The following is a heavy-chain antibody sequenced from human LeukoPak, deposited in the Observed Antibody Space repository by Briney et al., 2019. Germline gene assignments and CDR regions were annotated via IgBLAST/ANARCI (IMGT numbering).Heavy chain of an antibody. J-gene: IGHJ4*02. Sequence: ETSETLSLTCAVYGGSFSGYYWSWIRQPPAKGLEWIGEINHSGSTNYNPSLKSRVTISVDTSKNQFSLKLSSVTAADTAVYYCARDGGRGGEYSYGYGGLFDYWGQGTLVTVSS. V-gene: IGHV4-34*01. CDR1: GGSFSGYY. CDR3: ARDGGRGGEYSYGYGGLFDY. CDR2: INHSGST. D-gene: IGHD5-18*01.